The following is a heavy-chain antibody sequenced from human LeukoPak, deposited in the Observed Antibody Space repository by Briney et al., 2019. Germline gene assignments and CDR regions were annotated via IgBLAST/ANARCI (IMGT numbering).Heavy chain of an antibody. CDR1: GFTFSSFG. D-gene: IGHD6-13*01. CDR3: ARDQRYSSSRSDY. V-gene: IGHV3-33*01. CDR2: IWYDGSAK. Sequence: GGSLRLSCAASGFTFSSFGIHWVRQAPGRGLEWVAIIWYDGSAKYFADSVKGRFTVSRDNSKNTLYLQMNSLRAEDTAVYYCARDQRYSSSRSDYWGQGALVTVSS. J-gene: IGHJ4*02.